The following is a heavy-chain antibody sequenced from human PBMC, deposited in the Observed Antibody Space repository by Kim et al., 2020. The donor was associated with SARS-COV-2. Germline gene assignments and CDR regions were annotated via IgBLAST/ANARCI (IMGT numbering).Heavy chain of an antibody. J-gene: IGHJ4*02. CDR3: ARDKDGSGSIDY. D-gene: IGHD3-10*01. Sequence: YNADSVKGRSTISRDNAKISLYLQMNSLRAEDTAVYYCARDKDGSGSIDYWGQGTLVTVSS. V-gene: IGHV3-21*01.